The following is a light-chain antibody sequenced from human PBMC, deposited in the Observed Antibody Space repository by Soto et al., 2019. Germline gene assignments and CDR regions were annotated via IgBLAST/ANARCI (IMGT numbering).Light chain of an antibody. CDR2: DVF. J-gene: IGLJ1*01. CDR3: TSWTSTSTYV. V-gene: IGLV2-14*01. Sequence: QDASGTGTPGQSITVSCNVTSSDVGGYNYVSWYQQHPGKAPKLMIYDVFTRPSGISNRFSGSKSGNTASLTISALQAEDEADYYCTSWTSTSTYVFGSGTKVTVL. CDR1: SSDVGGYNY.